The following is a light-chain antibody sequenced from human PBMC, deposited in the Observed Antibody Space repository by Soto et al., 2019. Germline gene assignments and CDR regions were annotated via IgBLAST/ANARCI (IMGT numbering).Light chain of an antibody. J-gene: IGKJ5*01. Sequence: IQMTQTTSSLSASVGNRVTITCGASQSISTYLDWYQKKPGKAPNLLIYDASRLQSGVPSRFSGSGGGTDFTLSISSVQPEDFATYFCQQSYRDPITFGQGTRLEIK. CDR3: QQSYRDPIT. CDR1: QSISTY. V-gene: IGKV1-39*01. CDR2: DAS.